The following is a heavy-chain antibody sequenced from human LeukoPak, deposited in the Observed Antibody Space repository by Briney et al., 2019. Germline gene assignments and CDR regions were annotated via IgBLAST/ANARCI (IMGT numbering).Heavy chain of an antibody. V-gene: IGHV3-23*01. D-gene: IGHD1-26*01. Sequence: GGSLRLSCAASGFSVSNYDMSWVRQAPGKGLEWVSGISNDGGRTYYADSVKGRLTISRDNSKNSLYLQMNSLRVEDTAVYYCAKGRIVGATSFDYWGQGSLVAVSS. CDR1: GFSVSNYD. J-gene: IGHJ4*02. CDR3: AKGRIVGATSFDY. CDR2: ISNDGGRT.